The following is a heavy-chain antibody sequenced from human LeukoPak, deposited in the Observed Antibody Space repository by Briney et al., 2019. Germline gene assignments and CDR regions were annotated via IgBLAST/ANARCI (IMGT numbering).Heavy chain of an antibody. J-gene: IGHJ4*02. Sequence: GGSLRLSCAASGFTFANAWMDWVRQAPGKGLEWVGRIKNRPDGGTTDFAAPVKGRFTISRDDSKNTLYLHMNSLKTEDTAVYYCITVYDSVANWGRGTLVTVSS. CDR2: IKNRPDGGTT. CDR3: ITVYDSVAN. D-gene: IGHD5-12*01. CDR1: GFTFANAW. V-gene: IGHV3-15*01.